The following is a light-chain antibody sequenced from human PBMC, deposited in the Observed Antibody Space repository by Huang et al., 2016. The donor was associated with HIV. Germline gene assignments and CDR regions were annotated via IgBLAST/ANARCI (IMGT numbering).Light chain of an antibody. CDR1: QIVSSP. CDR2: AAS. V-gene: IGKV3-15*01. J-gene: IGKJ3*01. Sequence: ETVMTQSPVTLSVSPGDIASLSCRSSQIVSSPLAWYQQKPGQAPRLLIYAASTRATGVPARFSGSGAGTEFTLTISTLQSEDSAVYYCQQYNDFRSTFGPGTRVEIK. CDR3: QQYNDFRST.